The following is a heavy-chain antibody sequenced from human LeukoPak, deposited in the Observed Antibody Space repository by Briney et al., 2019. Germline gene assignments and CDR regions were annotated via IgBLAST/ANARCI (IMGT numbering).Heavy chain of an antibody. CDR1: GGSISSSSCY. D-gene: IGHD6-13*01. Sequence: SETLSLTCTVSGGSISSSSCYWGWIRQPPGKGLEWIGRIYYSGSTNYNPSLKSRVTISVDQSKNQFSLKLSSVTAADTAVYYCARGLIGSAAGFDYWGQGTLVTVSS. CDR2: IYYSGST. CDR3: ARGLIGSAAGFDY. V-gene: IGHV4-39*07. J-gene: IGHJ4*02.